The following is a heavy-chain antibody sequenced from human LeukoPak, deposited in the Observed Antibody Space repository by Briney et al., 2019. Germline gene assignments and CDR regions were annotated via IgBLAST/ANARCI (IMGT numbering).Heavy chain of an antibody. CDR3: ARDGGTYHFDY. CDR1: RFTFSDYY. V-gene: IGHV3-11*06. Sequence: PGGSLRLSCAASRFTFSDYYMSWIRQAPGKGLEWVSYISSSSSYTNYADSVKGRFTISRDNAKNSLYLQMNSLRAEDTAVYYCARDGGTYHFDYWGQGTLVTVSS. CDR2: ISSSSSYT. J-gene: IGHJ4*02. D-gene: IGHD1-26*01.